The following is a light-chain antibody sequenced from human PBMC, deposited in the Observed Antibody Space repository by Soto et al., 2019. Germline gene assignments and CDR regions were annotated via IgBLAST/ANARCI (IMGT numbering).Light chain of an antibody. J-gene: IGKJ2*01. CDR1: QSVSSY. CDR2: DAS. V-gene: IGKV3-11*01. CDR3: QQRSNWPSMFT. Sequence: EIVLTQSPATLSLSPGERATLSCRASQSVSSYLAWYQQKPGQAPRLLIYDASNRGTGIPARFSGSGSGTDFTLTISSRQHEDVAVYYCQQRSNWPSMFTFGQGTKLEIK.